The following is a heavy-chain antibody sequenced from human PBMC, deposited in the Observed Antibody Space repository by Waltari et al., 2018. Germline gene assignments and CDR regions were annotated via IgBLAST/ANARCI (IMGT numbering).Heavy chain of an antibody. CDR3: ATGGAYYYDSSGYYSLYYYGMDV. CDR1: GGSISSYY. CDR2: IYTSGST. J-gene: IGHJ6*02. Sequence: QVQLQESGPGLVKPSETLSLPCTVSGGSISSYYWSWLRQPPGKGLEWIGRIYTSGSTNYNPSLKSRVTMSVDTSKNQFSLKLSSVTAADTAVYYCATGGAYYYDSSGYYSLYYYGMDVWGQGTTVTVSS. D-gene: IGHD3-22*01. V-gene: IGHV4-4*07.